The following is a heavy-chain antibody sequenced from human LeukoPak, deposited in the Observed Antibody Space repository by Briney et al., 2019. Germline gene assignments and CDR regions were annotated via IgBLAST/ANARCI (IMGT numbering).Heavy chain of an antibody. CDR1: GFSLITSGVG. CDR2: IYWDDDK. V-gene: IGHV2-5*02. Sequence: KESGPTLVNPTQTLTLTCTCSGFSLITSGVGVGWIRQPPGKALEWLALIYWDDDKRYSPSLKNRLTITKDTSKNQVVLTMTNMDPVDTATYYCAYWGYSGYDSLRVYFDYWGQGTLVTVSS. CDR3: AYWGYSGYDSLRVYFDY. D-gene: IGHD5-12*01. J-gene: IGHJ4*02.